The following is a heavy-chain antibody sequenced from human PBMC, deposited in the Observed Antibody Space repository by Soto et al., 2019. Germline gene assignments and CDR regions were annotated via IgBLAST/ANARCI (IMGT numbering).Heavy chain of an antibody. CDR3: ARGGDSSSWYIIHYYYGMDV. CDR1: GYTFAGYY. CDR2: INSNSGGT. Sequence: GASVKVSCKTSGYTFAGYYMHWVRQAPGQGLEWMGWINSNSGGTSYPQKFQGRVTMTRDTSISTAYMELRSLRSDDTAVYYCARGGDSSSWYIIHYYYGMDVWGQGTTVTVSS. J-gene: IGHJ6*02. D-gene: IGHD6-13*01. V-gene: IGHV1-2*02.